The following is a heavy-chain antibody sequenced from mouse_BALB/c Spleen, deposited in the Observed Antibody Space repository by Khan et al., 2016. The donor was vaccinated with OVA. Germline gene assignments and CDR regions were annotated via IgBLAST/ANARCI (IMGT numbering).Heavy chain of an antibody. D-gene: IGHD1-1*01. V-gene: IGHV5-17*02. CDR1: GFTFSSFG. CDR3: ETYGRWD. J-gene: IGHJ1*01. Sequence: EVELVESGGGLVQPGGSRKLSCAASGFTFSSFGMHWVRQAPEKGLEWVAYISSGSSTIYYADTVKGRFTISRDNTKNTLFLQMNRLSSEDTAMYYCETYGRWDWGAGTTVTVSS. CDR2: ISSGSSTI.